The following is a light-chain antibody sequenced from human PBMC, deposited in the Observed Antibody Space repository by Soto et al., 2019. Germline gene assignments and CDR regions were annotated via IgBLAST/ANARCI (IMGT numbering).Light chain of an antibody. J-gene: IGLJ1*01. CDR3: SSYTSSSTYV. CDR1: SSDVGAYNY. V-gene: IGLV2-14*01. CDR2: EVS. Sequence: QSVLTQPASVSGSPGQSITISCTGTSSDVGAYNYVSWYQQHPGKAPKLMIYEVSNRPSGVSNRFSGSKSGITASLTISGLQAEDEADYYCSSYTSSSTYVFATGTKVTVL.